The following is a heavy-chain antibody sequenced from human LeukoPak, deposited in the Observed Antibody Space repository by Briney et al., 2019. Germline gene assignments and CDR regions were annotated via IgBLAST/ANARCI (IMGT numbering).Heavy chain of an antibody. CDR2: IYTSGST. V-gene: IGHV4-4*07. Sequence: SETLSLTCTVSGGSISSHYWSWIRQPAGKGLEWIGRIYTSGSTNYNPSLKSRVTMSVDTSRNQFSLKLSSVTAADTAVYYCARVNEPSSGSCYFDWFDPWGQGTLVTVSS. CDR3: ARVNEPSSGSCYFDWFDP. CDR1: GGSISSHY. D-gene: IGHD1-26*01. J-gene: IGHJ5*02.